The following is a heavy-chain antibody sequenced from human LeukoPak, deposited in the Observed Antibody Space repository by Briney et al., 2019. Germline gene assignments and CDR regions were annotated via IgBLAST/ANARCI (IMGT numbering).Heavy chain of an antibody. D-gene: IGHD3-22*01. Sequence: PSETLSLTCTVSGGSISSGDYYWSWIRQPPGKGLEWIGYIYYSGSTFYNPSLKSRVTISVDTSKNQFSLKLSSVTAADTAVYYCASHYYDSSGYYSGFDYWGQGTLVTVSS. CDR1: GGSISSGDYY. J-gene: IGHJ4*02. CDR3: ASHYYDSSGYYSGFDY. V-gene: IGHV4-30-4*08. CDR2: IYYSGST.